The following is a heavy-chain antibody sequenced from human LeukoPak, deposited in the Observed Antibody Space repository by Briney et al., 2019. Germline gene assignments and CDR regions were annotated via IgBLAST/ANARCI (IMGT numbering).Heavy chain of an antibody. CDR3: ARDHRGVRDYFDY. V-gene: IGHV3-30-3*01. D-gene: IGHD3-10*01. J-gene: IGHJ4*02. CDR1: GFTFSSYT. Sequence: GGSLRLSCAASGFTFSSYTIHWVRQPPGKGLEWVAVISFDGSSKYYADSVKGRFTISRDNSKNTLYLQMNSLRAEDTAVYYCARDHRGVRDYFDYWGQGTLVTVSS. CDR2: ISFDGSSK.